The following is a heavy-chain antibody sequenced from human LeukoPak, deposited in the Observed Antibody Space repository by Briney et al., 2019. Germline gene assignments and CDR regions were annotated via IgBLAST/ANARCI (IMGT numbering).Heavy chain of an antibody. J-gene: IGHJ4*02. V-gene: IGHV1-18*01. Sequence: ASVKVSCKTSGYTFTSHGICWVRQAPGQGLEWMGWISAYNGNRNYAQNLYGRVTMTTDTSTSTAYMELRSLTSDDTAVYYCSRGDYGGNGKYWGQGTLVTSSS. CDR2: ISAYNGNR. D-gene: IGHD4-23*01. CDR3: SRGDYGGNGKY. CDR1: GYTFTSHG.